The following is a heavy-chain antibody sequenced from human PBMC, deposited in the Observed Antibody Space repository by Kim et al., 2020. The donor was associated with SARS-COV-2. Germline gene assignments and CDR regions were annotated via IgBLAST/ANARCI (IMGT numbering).Heavy chain of an antibody. CDR3: AKRQQLVKWSWFDP. V-gene: IGHV3-23*01. Sequence: GGSLRRSCAASGFTFSSYAMSWVRQAPGKGLEWVSAISGSGGSTYYADSVKGRFTISRDNSKNTLYLQMNSLRAEDTAVYYCAKRQQLVKWSWFDPWGQGTLVTVSS. CDR1: GFTFSSYA. CDR2: ISGSGGST. D-gene: IGHD6-13*01. J-gene: IGHJ5*02.